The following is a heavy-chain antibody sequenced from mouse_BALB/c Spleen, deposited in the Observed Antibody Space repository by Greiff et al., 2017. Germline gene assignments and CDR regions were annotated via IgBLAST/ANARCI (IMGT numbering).Heavy chain of an antibody. CDR1: GFNIKDYY. J-gene: IGHJ4*01. V-gene: IGHV14-4*02. Sequence: EVKLMESGAELVRSGASVKLSCTASGFNIKDYYMHWVKQRPEQGLEWIGWIDPENGDTEYAPKFQGKATMTADTSSNTAYLQLSSLTSEDTAVYYCSITTATGYAMDYWGQGTSVTVSS. CDR3: SITTATGYAMDY. CDR2: IDPENGDT. D-gene: IGHD1-2*01.